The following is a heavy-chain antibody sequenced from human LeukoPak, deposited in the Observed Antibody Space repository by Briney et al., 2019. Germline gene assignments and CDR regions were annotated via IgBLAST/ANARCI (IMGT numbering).Heavy chain of an antibody. CDR3: ARGDIVVVPAAMGPYYYYYYMDV. CDR2: IIPIFGTA. V-gene: IGHV1-69*06. J-gene: IGHJ6*03. D-gene: IGHD2-2*01. CDR1: GGTFSSYA. Sequence: ASVKVSCKASGGTFSSYAISWVRQAPGQGLEWMGGIIPIFGTANYAQKFQGRVTITADKSTSTAYMELSSLRSEDTAAYYCARGDIVVVPAAMGPYYYYYYMDVWGKGTTVTVSS.